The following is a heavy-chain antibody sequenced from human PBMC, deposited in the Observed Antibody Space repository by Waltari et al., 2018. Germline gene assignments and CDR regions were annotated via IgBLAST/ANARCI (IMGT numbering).Heavy chain of an antibody. V-gene: IGHV4-59*01. CDR3: VRTGPNGGY. Sequence: QVQLQESGPGLVKPSETLSLTCTVSGGSINSDHWRWIRQPPGKGLEWVGHMYYSGGTKYNPSLKSRVTVSVDTSRTQFSLRLTSMTAADAAVYYCVRTGPNGGYWGQGTLVTVSS. D-gene: IGHD3-16*01. CDR2: MYYSGGT. J-gene: IGHJ4*02. CDR1: GGSINSDH.